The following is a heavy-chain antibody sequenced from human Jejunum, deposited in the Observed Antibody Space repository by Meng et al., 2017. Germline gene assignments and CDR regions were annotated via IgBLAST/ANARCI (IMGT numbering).Heavy chain of an antibody. CDR1: GHSINSGDC. CDR2: MYFSGST. CDR3: AKDAGMGAISGYFNH. D-gene: IGHD1-26*01. J-gene: IGHJ4*02. Sequence: SETLSLTCAVSGHSINSGDCWAWIRQTPEKGLEWIGTMYFSGSTYSNPSLQSRVTISIDTSKNQFSLRLTSVTAADTALYFCAKDAGMGAISGYFNHWGQGTLVTVSS. V-gene: IGHV4-38-2*02.